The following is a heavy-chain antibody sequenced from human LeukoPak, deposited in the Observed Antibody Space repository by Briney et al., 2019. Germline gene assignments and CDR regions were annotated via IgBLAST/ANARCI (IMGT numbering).Heavy chain of an antibody. CDR2: INPNSGGT. CDR3: ARDLNGIGQTVRFDP. CDR1: GYTFTGYY. V-gene: IGHV1-2*02. J-gene: IGHJ5*02. Sequence: SVKVSCKASGYTFTGYYMHWVRQAPGQGLEWMGWINPNSGGTNYAQKFQGRVTMTRDTSISTAYMELSRLRSDDTAVYYCARDLNGIGQTVRFDPWGQGTLVTVSS. D-gene: IGHD2-15*01.